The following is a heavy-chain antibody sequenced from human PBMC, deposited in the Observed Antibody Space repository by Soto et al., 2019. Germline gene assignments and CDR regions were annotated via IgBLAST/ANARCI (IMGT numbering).Heavy chain of an antibody. CDR3: AKDRRAGGNSAFYFDF. CDR1: GFKFSNYA. D-gene: IGHD3-16*01. V-gene: IGHV3-23*01. J-gene: IGHJ4*02. Sequence: VGSLRLSCAASGFKFSNYAMSWVRQAPGKGLEWVSLISATGGGTYYADSVKGRFTISRDNSHNTLYLQVHSLTAEDTAVYYCAKDRRAGGNSAFYFDFWGQGAQVTVS. CDR2: ISATGGGT.